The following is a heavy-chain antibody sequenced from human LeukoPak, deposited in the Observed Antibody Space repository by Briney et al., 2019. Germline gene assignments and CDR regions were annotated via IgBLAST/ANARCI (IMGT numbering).Heavy chain of an antibody. V-gene: IGHV4-38-2*02. Sequence: SETLSLTCTVSGGSISSGYYWGWIRQPPGKGLEWIGSIYHSGSTYYNPSLKSRVTISVDTSKNQFSLKLSSVTAADTAVYYCARDVPSIVVVVAAYYFDYWGQGTLVTVSS. D-gene: IGHD2-15*01. J-gene: IGHJ4*02. CDR1: GGSISSGYY. CDR2: IYHSGST. CDR3: ARDVPSIVVVVAAYYFDY.